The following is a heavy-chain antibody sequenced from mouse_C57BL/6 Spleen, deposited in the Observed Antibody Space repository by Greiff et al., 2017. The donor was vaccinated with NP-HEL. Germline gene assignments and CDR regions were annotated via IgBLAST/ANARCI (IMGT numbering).Heavy chain of an antibody. CDR3: ARWGTRGWYFDV. CDR2: IDPSDSYT. D-gene: IGHD3-3*01. V-gene: IGHV1-69*01. Sequence: QVQLQQPGAELVMPGASVKLSCKASVYTFTSYWMHWVKQRPGQGLEWIGEIDPSDSYTNYNQKFKGKSTLTVDKSSSTAYMQLSSLTSEDSAVYYCARWGTRGWYFDVWGTGTTVTVSS. J-gene: IGHJ1*03. CDR1: VYTFTSYW.